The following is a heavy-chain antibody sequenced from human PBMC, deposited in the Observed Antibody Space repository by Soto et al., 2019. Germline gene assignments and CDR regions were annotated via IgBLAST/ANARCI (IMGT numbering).Heavy chain of an antibody. CDR3: ARSYYYESSGYYRSFFRH. CDR2: IWYDGSNK. D-gene: IGHD3-22*01. Sequence: QVQLVESGGGVVHPGRSLRLSCAASGFTFSSYGMHWVRQAPGKGLEWVAVIWYDGSNKYYADSVKGRFTISRDNSKNTLYLQMNSLRAEDTAVYYCARSYYYESSGYYRSFFRHWGQGTLVTVSS. J-gene: IGHJ1*01. V-gene: IGHV3-33*01. CDR1: GFTFSSYG.